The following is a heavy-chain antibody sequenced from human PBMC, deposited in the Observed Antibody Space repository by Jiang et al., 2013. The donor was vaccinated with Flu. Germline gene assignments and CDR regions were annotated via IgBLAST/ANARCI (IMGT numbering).Heavy chain of an antibody. CDR1: GFSFSDFY. J-gene: IGHJ6*03. D-gene: IGHD5/OR15-5a*01. V-gene: IGHV3-11*01. CDR2: ISESGDFV. CDR3: ARSSSVYGSSGAYYYYYYMDV. Sequence: VQLVESGGGLVRRGGSLRLSCAGSGFSFSDFYMTWIRQAPGKGLEWVSDISESGDFVNYVDSVKGRFTISRDNAKNSLFLQMNNLRAEDTAVYYCARSSSVYGSSGAYYYYYYMDVVGQRDHGLRLL.